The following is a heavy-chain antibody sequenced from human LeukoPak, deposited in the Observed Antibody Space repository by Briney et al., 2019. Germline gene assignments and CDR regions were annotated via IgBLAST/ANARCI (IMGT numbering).Heavy chain of an antibody. Sequence: GAPVKVSCKASGGTFSSYAISWVRQAPGQGLEWMGRIIPIFGIANYAQKFQGRVTITADKSTSTAYMELSSLRSEDTAVYYCARDRRIFHNPVPIFYYYGMDVWGQGTTVTVSS. CDR1: GGTFSSYA. D-gene: IGHD2/OR15-2a*01. CDR3: ARDRRIFHNPVPIFYYYGMDV. CDR2: IIPIFGIA. J-gene: IGHJ6*02. V-gene: IGHV1-69*04.